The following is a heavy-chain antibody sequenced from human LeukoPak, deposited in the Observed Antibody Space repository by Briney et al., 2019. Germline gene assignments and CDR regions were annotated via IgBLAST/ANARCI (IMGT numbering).Heavy chain of an antibody. J-gene: IGHJ4*02. CDR3: ARAGWYRFDY. CDR2: MNSDGTTT. CDR1: GFTFRDYW. D-gene: IGHD6-19*01. Sequence: GGSLRLSCVASGFTFRDYWMHWVRQAPGKGLVWVARMNSDGTTTNYVDSVKGRFTISRDNAKNTLFLQMNSLGAEDTAVYYCARAGWYRFDYWGQGTVVTVSS. V-gene: IGHV3-74*01.